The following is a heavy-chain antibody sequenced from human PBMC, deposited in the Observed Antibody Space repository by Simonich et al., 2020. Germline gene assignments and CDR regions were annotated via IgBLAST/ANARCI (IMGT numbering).Heavy chain of an antibody. Sequence: QVQLVQSGAEVKKPGASVKVSCKASGYTFTGYYMHWVRQAPGQGLEWMGWINPTRGGTNYAQKLPGRVTMTRDTSISTAYMGLSRLRSDDTAVFYCARGPRWTGDDAFDIWGQGTMVTVSS. D-gene: IGHD7-27*01. J-gene: IGHJ3*02. CDR2: INPTRGGT. CDR1: GYTFTGYY. V-gene: IGHV1-2*02. CDR3: ARGPRWTGDDAFDI.